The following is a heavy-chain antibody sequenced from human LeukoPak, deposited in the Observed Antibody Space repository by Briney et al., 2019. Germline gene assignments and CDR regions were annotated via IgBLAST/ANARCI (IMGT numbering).Heavy chain of an antibody. CDR1: GFTFSSYG. CDR3: VRDDXRPXNGLDY. CDR2: ILSDGSKE. D-gene: IGHD4-17*01. J-gene: IGHJ4*02. Sequence: GGSLRLSCAASGFTFSSYGMHWVRQAPGKGLEWVAVILSDGSKEFYTDSVKGRFTISRDNSKNTLYLQMNSLRAEDTAVYYCVRDDXRPXNGLDYWGQGTLVTVSS. V-gene: IGHV3-33*01.